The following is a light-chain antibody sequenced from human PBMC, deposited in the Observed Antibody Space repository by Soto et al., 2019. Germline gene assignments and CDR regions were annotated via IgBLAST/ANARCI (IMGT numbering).Light chain of an antibody. V-gene: IGKV3-15*01. CDR1: QSVSVN. CDR3: QKYKIYSRT. CDR2: GVS. Sequence: EIVMTQSPGTLSVSPGERATLSCRASQSVSVNLAWYQQKPGQAPRLLIYGVSTRATGIPARFSGSESGTELTLTISSLQSEDFAVYYCQKYKIYSRTFGHGTKVEIK. J-gene: IGKJ1*01.